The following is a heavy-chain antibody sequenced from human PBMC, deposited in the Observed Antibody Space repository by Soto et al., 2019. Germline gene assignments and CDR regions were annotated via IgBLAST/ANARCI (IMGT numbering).Heavy chain of an antibody. D-gene: IGHD3-10*01. CDR1: GFTFSDNL. V-gene: IGHV1-3*01. Sequence: QVQLVQSGAELKKPGASVNISCTSSGFTFSDNLINWVRQVPGQGLEWMGWLNPDTGNTRYSETFQGRVTISRHPSASIAYSELSGLENEDTALYFCARYIQGVGPRAIEAVDVWGLGTVIAVSS. CDR2: LNPDTGNT. J-gene: IGHJ3*01. CDR3: ARYIQGVGPRAIEAVDV.